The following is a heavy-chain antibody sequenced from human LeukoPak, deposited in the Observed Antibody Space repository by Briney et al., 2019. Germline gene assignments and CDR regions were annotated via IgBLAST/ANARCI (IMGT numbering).Heavy chain of an antibody. CDR3: ARLELPAYFDY. V-gene: IGHV5-51*01. J-gene: IGHJ4*02. CDR1: GYSFTSNW. CDR2: IYPGDSDT. Sequence: PGESLKIFCKGSGYSFTSNWIGWVRQMPGKGLEWMGIIYPGDSDTRYSPSFQGQVTISADKSIGTAYLQWRSLKASDTAIYYCARLELPAYFDYWGQGTLVTVSS. D-gene: IGHD1-7*01.